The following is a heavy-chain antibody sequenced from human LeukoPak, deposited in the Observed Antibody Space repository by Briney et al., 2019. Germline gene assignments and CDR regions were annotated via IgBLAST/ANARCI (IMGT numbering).Heavy chain of an antibody. CDR2: IIPIFGTA. CDR1: GGTFSSYA. Sequence: ASVKVSCKASGGTFSSYAISWVRQAPGQGLEWMGGIIPIFGTANYAQKFQGRVTITADKSTSTAYMELRSLRSDDTAVYYCARDGFGYSGYVSPDAFDIWGQGTMVTVSS. D-gene: IGHD5-12*01. V-gene: IGHV1-69*06. J-gene: IGHJ3*02. CDR3: ARDGFGYSGYVSPDAFDI.